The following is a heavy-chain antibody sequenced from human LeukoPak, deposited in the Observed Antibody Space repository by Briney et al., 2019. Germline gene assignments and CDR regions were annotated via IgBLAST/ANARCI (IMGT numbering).Heavy chain of an antibody. V-gene: IGHV4-59*01. CDR3: AAHRGYNWNYFDH. CDR1: GGSISSYY. D-gene: IGHD1-20*01. CDR2: IYYSGST. Sequence: PSETLSLTCTVSGGSISSYYWSWIRQPPGKGLEWIGYIYYSGSTNYNPSLKSRVTISVDTSKNQFSLKLSSVTAADTAVYYCAAHRGYNWNYFDHWGQGTLVTVSS. J-gene: IGHJ4*02.